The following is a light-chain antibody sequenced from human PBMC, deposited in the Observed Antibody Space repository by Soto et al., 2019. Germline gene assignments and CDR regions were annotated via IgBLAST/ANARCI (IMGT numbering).Light chain of an antibody. V-gene: IGLV1-47*01. J-gene: IGLJ2*01. CDR3: AAWDDSLSGVV. CDR2: RNN. CDR1: SSNIGSDY. Sequence: QSVLTQPPSASGTPGQRVTISCSGSSSNIGSDYVVWYQHLPGTAPKHLIYRNNQRPSGVPDRFSGSKSGTSASLAISGLRSEDETDYYCAAWDDSLSGVVFGGGTKLTVL.